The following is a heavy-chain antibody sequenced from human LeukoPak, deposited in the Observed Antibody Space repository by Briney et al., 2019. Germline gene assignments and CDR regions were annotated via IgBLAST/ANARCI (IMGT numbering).Heavy chain of an antibody. CDR1: GYSISSGYY. D-gene: IGHD6-19*01. CDR3: ARDRYSSGWAFDY. CDR2: IYHSGST. J-gene: IGHJ4*02. Sequence: SETLSLTCTVSGYSISSGYYWGWIRQPPGKGLEWIGSIYHSGSTYYNPSLKSRVTISVDTSKNQFSLKLSSVTAADTAVYYCARDRYSSGWAFDYWGQGTLVTVSS. V-gene: IGHV4-38-2*02.